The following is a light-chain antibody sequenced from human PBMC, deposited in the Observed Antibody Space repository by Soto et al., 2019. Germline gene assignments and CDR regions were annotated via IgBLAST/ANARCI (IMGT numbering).Light chain of an antibody. V-gene: IGKV3-11*01. CDR2: DAS. J-gene: IGKJ4*01. Sequence: IVLTQSPATRSLSPGETATLSCRASQSISRYLAWYQQKPGQAPRLLIYDASIRATGIPARFRGGGSETDFTLTISSLAPEDFAIYYCQQRGTWPRVTFGGGTKVEIK. CDR1: QSISRY. CDR3: QQRGTWPRVT.